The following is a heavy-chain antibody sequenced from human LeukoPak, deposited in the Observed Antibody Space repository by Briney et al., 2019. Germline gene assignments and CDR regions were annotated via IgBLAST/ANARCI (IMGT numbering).Heavy chain of an antibody. J-gene: IGHJ4*02. CDR1: GFTFSSYG. CDR3: ARVIVATISIDY. CDR2: IWYDGSNK. Sequence: GGSLRLSCAASGFTFSSYGMHWVRQAPGKGLEWVAVIWYDGSNKYYADSVKGRFTISRDNTNNSLYLQMNSLRAEDTAVYYCARVIVATISIDYWGQGTLVTVSS. V-gene: IGHV3-33*01. D-gene: IGHD5-12*01.